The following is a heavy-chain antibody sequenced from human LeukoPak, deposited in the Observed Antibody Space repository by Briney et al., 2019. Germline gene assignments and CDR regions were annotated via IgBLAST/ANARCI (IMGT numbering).Heavy chain of an antibody. Sequence: ASVKVSCKASGYTFTGCFIHYVRQAPGQGLEWMGWIDPNSDNIRYSETFKDRVTMTRDTSTNTAYMELSWLRSDDTAVYYCARSAYNYGYVYFDHWDQGTLVIVSS. D-gene: IGHD5-18*01. V-gene: IGHV1-2*02. CDR1: GYTFTGCF. CDR3: ARSAYNYGYVYFDH. J-gene: IGHJ4*02. CDR2: IDPNSDNI.